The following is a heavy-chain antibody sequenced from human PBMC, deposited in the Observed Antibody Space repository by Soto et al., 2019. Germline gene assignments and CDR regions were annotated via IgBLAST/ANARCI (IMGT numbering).Heavy chain of an antibody. CDR1: GFTFSSFA. D-gene: IGHD3-3*01. CDR3: AKDQHDFWTGYLYFDF. CDR2: ITPSGSTT. J-gene: IGHJ4*02. V-gene: IGHV3-23*01. Sequence: GGSLRLSCAASGFTFSSFAMSWVRQAPGKGLEWVSTITPSGSTTYYADSVKGRFTISRDTSKNTLYLQMNTLRAEDTAVYYCAKDQHDFWTGYLYFDFWGQGTLVTVSS.